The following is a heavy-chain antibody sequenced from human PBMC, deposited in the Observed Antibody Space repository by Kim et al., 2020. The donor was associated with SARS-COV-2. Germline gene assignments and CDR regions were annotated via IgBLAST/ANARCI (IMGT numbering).Heavy chain of an antibody. D-gene: IGHD5-18*01. CDR3: ARDRDTAMVPYGMDV. CDR1: GYTFTSYG. V-gene: IGHV1-18*01. J-gene: IGHJ6*02. CDR2: ISAYNGNT. Sequence: ASVKVSCKASGYTFTSYGISWVRQAPGQGLEWMGWISAYNGNTNYAQKLQGRVTMTTDTSTSTAYMELRSLRSDDTAVYYCARDRDTAMVPYGMDVWGQGTTVTVSS.